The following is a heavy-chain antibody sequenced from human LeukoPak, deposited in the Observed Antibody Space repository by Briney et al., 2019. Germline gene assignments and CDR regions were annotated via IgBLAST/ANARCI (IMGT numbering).Heavy chain of an antibody. CDR2: INPSGGST. V-gene: IGHV1-46*03. J-gene: IGHJ5*02. D-gene: IGHD3-10*01. Sequence: ASVKVSCKASGYTFTSYYMHWVRQAPGQGLEWMGIINPSGGSTSYAQKFQGRVTMTRDTSTSTVYMELSSLRSEDTAVYYCVKGFPGAGHIDPWGQGTLVTVSS. CDR1: GYTFTSYY. CDR3: VKGFPGAGHIDP.